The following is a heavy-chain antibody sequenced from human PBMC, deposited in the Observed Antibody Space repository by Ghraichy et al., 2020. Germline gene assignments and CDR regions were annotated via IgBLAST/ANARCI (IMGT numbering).Heavy chain of an antibody. J-gene: IGHJ4*02. V-gene: IGHV4-61*02. CDR2: IYTSGST. CDR1: GGSISSGSYY. D-gene: IGHD6-25*01. CDR3: ARGAAMGTGGY. Sequence: SETLSLTCTVSGGSISSGSYYWSWIRQPAGKGLEWIGRIYTSGSTNYNPSLKSRVTISVDTSKNQFSLKLSSVTAADTAVYYCARGAAMGTGGYWGQGTLVTVSS.